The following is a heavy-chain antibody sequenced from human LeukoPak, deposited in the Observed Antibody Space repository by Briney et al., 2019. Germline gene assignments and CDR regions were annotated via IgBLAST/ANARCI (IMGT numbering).Heavy chain of an antibody. J-gene: IGHJ6*03. CDR1: GFTFSGSA. D-gene: IGHD3-10*01. CDR2: IRSKANSYAT. CDR3: TRQGGGFGEFPYNAGYYYYYMDV. V-gene: IGHV3-73*01. Sequence: PGGSLRLSCAASGFTFSGSAMHWVRQASGKGLEWVGRIRSKANSYATAYAASVKGRFTISRDDSKNTAYLQMNSLKTEDTAVYYCTRQGGGFGEFPYNAGYYYYYMDVWGKGTTVTVSS.